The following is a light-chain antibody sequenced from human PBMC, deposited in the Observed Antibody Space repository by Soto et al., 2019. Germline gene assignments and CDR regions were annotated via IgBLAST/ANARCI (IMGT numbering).Light chain of an antibody. Sequence: QSVLTQPPSASGTPGQRVTISCSGTTSNIGRSTVSWYQQFPGADPKLLIYGNTQRPLGVPFRCSCCKSDTSASLAIIGRQSEDDADYYCATWNDGIFVFGTGTKGTVL. J-gene: IGLJ1*01. CDR1: TSNIGRST. CDR3: ATWNDGIFV. CDR2: GNT. V-gene: IGLV1-44*01.